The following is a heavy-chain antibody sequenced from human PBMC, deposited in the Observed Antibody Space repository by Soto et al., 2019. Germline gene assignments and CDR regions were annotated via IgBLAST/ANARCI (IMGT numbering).Heavy chain of an antibody. CDR1: GGSFSGYY. J-gene: IGHJ4*02. Sequence: SETLSLTCAVYGGSFSGYYWTWVRQTPQRGLEYIGEIFHDGTANYYPSFERRVAISVDTSKNQFSLKLTSVTAADTAIYFCARLVYDTRLNYMYFDFWGQGALVTVSS. CDR3: ARLVYDTRLNYMYFDF. D-gene: IGHD3-10*01. CDR2: IFHDGTA. V-gene: IGHV4-34*12.